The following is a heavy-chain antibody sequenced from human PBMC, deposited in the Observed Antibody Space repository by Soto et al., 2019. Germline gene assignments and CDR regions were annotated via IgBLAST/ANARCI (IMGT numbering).Heavy chain of an antibody. CDR1: GGSFSGYY. J-gene: IGHJ4*02. CDR2: INHSGST. Sequence: QVQLQQWGAGLLKPSETLSLTCAVYGGSFSGYYWSWIRQPPGKGLEWIGEINHSGSTNYNPSLKSRVTVSVDTSKNQFSLKLSSVTAADTAVYYWAIKGYDILTGWTFYWGQGNLVTVSS. CDR3: AIKGYDILTGWTFY. V-gene: IGHV4-34*01. D-gene: IGHD3-9*01.